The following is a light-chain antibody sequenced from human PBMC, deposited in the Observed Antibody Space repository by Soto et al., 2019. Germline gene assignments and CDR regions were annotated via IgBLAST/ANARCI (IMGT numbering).Light chain of an antibody. CDR2: DAS. CDR1: QDISNY. J-gene: IGKJ4*01. CDR3: QQYDNLALT. Sequence: DIQMTQSPSSLSASVGDRVTITCQASQDISNYLNWYQQKPGKAPKLLIYDASNLETGVPSRFSGSGSGTDFTFTISSLQPEDIATYYCQQYDNLALTFGGRNKVEIK. V-gene: IGKV1-33*01.